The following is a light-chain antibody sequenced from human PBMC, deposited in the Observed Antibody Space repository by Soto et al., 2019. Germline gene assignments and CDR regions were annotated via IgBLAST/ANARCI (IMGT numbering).Light chain of an antibody. J-gene: IGKJ2*01. CDR2: GES. Sequence: EIVVTQSPATLSLSPGERATLSCRASQSVSSSYLAWYQQKPGQAPRLLIYGESSRATAIPDRFSGRGSVKDFTLTISRMEPEYFAVYSCQQYGSSPPYTFGQGTKLEIK. CDR1: QSVSSSY. CDR3: QQYGSSPPYT. V-gene: IGKV3-20*01.